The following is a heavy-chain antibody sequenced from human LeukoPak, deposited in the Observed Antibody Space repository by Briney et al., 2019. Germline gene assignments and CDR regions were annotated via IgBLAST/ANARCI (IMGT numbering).Heavy chain of an antibody. CDR1: GFAVNTYD. CDR2: FGISGTI. D-gene: IGHD5/OR15-5a*01. J-gene: IGHJ4*02. Sequence: GGSLRFSCAASGFAVNTYDMHWVRQAPGEGPQWIAYFGISGTIYYADSVRSRFTISRDSAKNSLYLQMNGLRVDDTAIYYCAGYGVYPYWGQGTPVTVSS. V-gene: IGHV3-48*01. CDR3: AGYGVYPY.